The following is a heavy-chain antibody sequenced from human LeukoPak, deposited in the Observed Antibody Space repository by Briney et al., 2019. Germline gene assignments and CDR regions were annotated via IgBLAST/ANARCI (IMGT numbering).Heavy chain of an antibody. V-gene: IGHV3-21*01. Sequence: GGSLRLSCAASGFTFSRYSMNWVRQAPGKGLEWVSSITSSSSYIYYADSVKGRFTISRDNAKNTLYLQMNGLRAEDTALYYCARDKDQYSGYDSGLFDYWGQGTLVTVSS. D-gene: IGHD5-12*01. CDR2: ITSSSSYI. CDR3: ARDKDQYSGYDSGLFDY. CDR1: GFTFSRYS. J-gene: IGHJ4*02.